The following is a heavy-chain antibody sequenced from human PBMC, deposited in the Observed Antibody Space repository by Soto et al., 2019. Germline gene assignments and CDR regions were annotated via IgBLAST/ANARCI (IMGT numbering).Heavy chain of an antibody. CDR3: ARKGDDFWRGYPMEDAFDI. D-gene: IGHD3-3*01. V-gene: IGHV3-30-3*01. Sequence: GGSLRLSCAASGFTFSSYAMHWVRQAPGKGLEWVAVISYDGSNKYYADSVKGRFTISRDNSKNTLYLQMNSLRAEDTAVYYCARKGDDFWRGYPMEDAFDIWGQGTMVTVSS. CDR1: GFTFSSYA. J-gene: IGHJ3*02. CDR2: ISYDGSNK.